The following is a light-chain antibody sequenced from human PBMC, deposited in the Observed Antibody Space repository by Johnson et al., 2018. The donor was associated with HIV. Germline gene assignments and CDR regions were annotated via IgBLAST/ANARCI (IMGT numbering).Light chain of an antibody. Sequence: QSVLTQPPSVSAAPGQKVTISCSGSSSNIGNNYVSWYQQLPGTAPKLLIYDNNKRPSGIPDRFSGSKSGTSATLGITGLQTGDEADYYCGTWDSSLSAYVFGTGTNVTLL. V-gene: IGLV1-51*01. CDR2: DNN. J-gene: IGLJ1*01. CDR3: GTWDSSLSAYV. CDR1: SSNIGNNY.